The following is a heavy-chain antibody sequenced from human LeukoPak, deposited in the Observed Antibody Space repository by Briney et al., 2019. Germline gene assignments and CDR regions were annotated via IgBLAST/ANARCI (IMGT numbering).Heavy chain of an antibody. CDR3: ARDLYDILTGYAPFDY. J-gene: IGHJ4*02. Sequence: ASVKVSCKASGDTFTSYAISWVRQAPGQGLEWMGWISAYNGNTNYAQKLQGRVTLTTDTSTSTAYMELRSLRSDDTAVYYCARDLYDILTGYAPFDYWGQGTLVTVSS. V-gene: IGHV1-18*01. CDR2: ISAYNGNT. D-gene: IGHD3-9*01. CDR1: GDTFTSYA.